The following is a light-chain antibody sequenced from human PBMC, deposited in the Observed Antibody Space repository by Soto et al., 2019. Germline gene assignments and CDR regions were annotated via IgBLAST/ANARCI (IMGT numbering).Light chain of an antibody. Sequence: AVGTEERSLSVSIGGTVTLTCGSSTGAVTNGHYPYWFQQKPGQAPRTLIYDTTNRHSWTPARFSGSLLGGKAALTLSGAQPEDEAEYYCLLSYDGPYVFGTGTKVTVL. CDR2: DTT. V-gene: IGLV7-46*01. J-gene: IGLJ1*01. CDR1: TGAVTNGHY. CDR3: LLSYDGPYV.